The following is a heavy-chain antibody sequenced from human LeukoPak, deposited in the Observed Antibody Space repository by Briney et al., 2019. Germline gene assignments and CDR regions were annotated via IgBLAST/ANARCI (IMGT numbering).Heavy chain of an antibody. CDR3: ARATYYDYVWGMIDDY. CDR2: IYSGGTT. V-gene: IGHV3-66*01. Sequence: GGSLRLSCAASGFTVSSNYMSWVRQAPGKGLEWVSVIYSGGTTYYADSVKGRFTISRDNSKNTLYLQMNSLRVEDTAVYYCARATYYDYVWGMIDDYWGQGTLVTVSS. J-gene: IGHJ4*02. D-gene: IGHD3-16*01. CDR1: GFTVSSNY.